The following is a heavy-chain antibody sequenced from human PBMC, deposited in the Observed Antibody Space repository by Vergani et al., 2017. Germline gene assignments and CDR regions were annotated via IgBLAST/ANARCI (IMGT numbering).Heavy chain of an antibody. V-gene: IGHV2-70*13. CDR3: VRRYSGNYYRWFDP. CDR1: GFSLSTSGMC. CDR2: IDWNDDK. Sequence: QVTLRESGPALVKSTQTLTLTCNFSGFSLSTSGMCVSWIRQPPGKALEWLARIDWNDDKYYSTSLKTRLTISKDTSKNQVVLTMTNMDPVDTATYYCVRRYSGNYYRWFDPWGQRTLVTVSS. D-gene: IGHD5-12*01. J-gene: IGHJ5*02.